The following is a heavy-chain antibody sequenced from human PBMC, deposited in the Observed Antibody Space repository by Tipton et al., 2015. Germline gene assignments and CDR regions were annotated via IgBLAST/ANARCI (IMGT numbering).Heavy chain of an antibody. J-gene: IGHJ4*02. CDR2: IHYSGST. Sequence: TLSLTCSVSSDSISKYYWSWIRQPPGKELEWIGYIHYSGSTNYNPSLKSRVTISVDTSKNQFSLKLSSVTAADTAAYYCARETTYYYDSSGGPVNYFAYWGQGTLVTVSS. CDR3: ARETTYYYDSSGGPVNYFAY. D-gene: IGHD3-22*01. CDR1: SDSISKYY. V-gene: IGHV4-59*01.